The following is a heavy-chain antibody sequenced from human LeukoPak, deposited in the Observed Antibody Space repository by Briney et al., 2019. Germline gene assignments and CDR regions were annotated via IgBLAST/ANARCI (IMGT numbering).Heavy chain of an antibody. CDR1: GYRLTTDW. V-gene: IGHV5-10-1*01. CDR3: ARREHLGIGH. Sequence: GESLKISWKVSGYRLTTDWISWARQMPGKGLEWMGRIDPSDSYTSYSPSFQGHVTISADKSISTAYLQWSSLKASDIAMYSSARREHLGIGHWGQGTLVTVSS. D-gene: IGHD1-26*01. CDR2: IDPSDSYT. J-gene: IGHJ4*02.